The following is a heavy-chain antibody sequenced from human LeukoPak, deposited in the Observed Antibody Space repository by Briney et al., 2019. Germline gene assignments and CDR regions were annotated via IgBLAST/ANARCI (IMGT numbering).Heavy chain of an antibody. CDR2: IRWNSGSI. CDR1: GFTFDDYA. V-gene: IGHV3-9*01. CDR3: ARDDASSSFTY. Sequence: PGGSLRLSCAASGFTFDDYAMHWVRQAPGKGLEWVSGIRWNSGSIGYADSVKGRFTISRDNAKNSLYLQMNSLRVEDTAVYYCARDDASSSFTYWGQGALVTVSS. J-gene: IGHJ4*02. D-gene: IGHD3-16*01.